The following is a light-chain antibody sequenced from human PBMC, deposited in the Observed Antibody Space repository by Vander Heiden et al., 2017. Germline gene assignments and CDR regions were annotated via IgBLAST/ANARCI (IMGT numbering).Light chain of an antibody. J-gene: IGLJ3*02. CDR1: SSNIGAHYD. CDR3: QSYDSSLSGRV. CDR2: ANS. V-gene: IGLV1-40*01. Sequence: QSVLTQPPSVSGAPGPRATISCTGSSSNIGAHYDVHWYQQRPGTAPKLLIYANSNRPSGVPDRFSGSKSGTSASLAITGLQAEDEADYYCQSYDSSLSGRVFGGGTKLTVL.